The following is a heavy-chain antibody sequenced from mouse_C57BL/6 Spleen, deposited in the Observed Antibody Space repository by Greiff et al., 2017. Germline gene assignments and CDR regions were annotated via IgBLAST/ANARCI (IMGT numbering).Heavy chain of an antibody. Sequence: QVQLQQSGPELVKPGASVTISCKASGYAFSSSWMNWVKQRPGKGLEWIGRIYPGAGDTNYNGKFKGKATLTADKSSSTAYMQLSSLTSEDSGVYFYSRTYYSNWVDYWGQGTTLTVSS. D-gene: IGHD2-5*01. CDR3: SRTYYSNWVDY. CDR2: IYPGAGDT. CDR1: GYAFSSSW. J-gene: IGHJ2*01. V-gene: IGHV1-82*01.